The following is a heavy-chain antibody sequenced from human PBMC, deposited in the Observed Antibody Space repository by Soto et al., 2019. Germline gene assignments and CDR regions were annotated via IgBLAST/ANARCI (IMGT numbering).Heavy chain of an antibody. CDR1: GFTFSSYS. Sequence: PGGSLRLSCAASGFTFSSYSMNWVRQAPGKGLEWVSYISSSSSTIYYADSVKGRFTISRDNAKNSLYLQMNSLRDEDTAVYYCARDSSSSWYEFYGMDVWGQGTTVTVSS. J-gene: IGHJ6*02. V-gene: IGHV3-48*02. CDR3: ARDSSSSWYEFYGMDV. CDR2: ISSSSSTI. D-gene: IGHD6-13*01.